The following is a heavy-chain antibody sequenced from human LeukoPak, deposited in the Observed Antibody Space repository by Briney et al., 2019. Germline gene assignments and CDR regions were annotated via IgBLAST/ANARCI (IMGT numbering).Heavy chain of an antibody. CDR3: ARGRIWYFDY. CDR1: GFTFSSYG. V-gene: IGHV3-33*01. D-gene: IGHD3-16*01. CDR2: IWYDGSNK. J-gene: IGHJ4*02. Sequence: GRSLRLSCAASGFTFSSYGMHWVRQAPGKGLEWVAVIWYDGSNKYYADSVKDRFTISRDNSKNTLYLQMNSLRAEDTAVYYCARGRIWYFDYWGQGTLVTVSS.